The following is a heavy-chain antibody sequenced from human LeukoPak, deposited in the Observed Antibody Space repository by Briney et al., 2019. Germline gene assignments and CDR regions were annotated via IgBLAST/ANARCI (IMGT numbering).Heavy chain of an antibody. CDR2: INPNSGGT. CDR3: ARASVDYSNPFDY. CDR1: GYTFTGYY. V-gene: IGHV1-2*02. J-gene: IGHJ4*02. Sequence: ASVKVSCKASGYTFTGYYMHWARQAPGQGLEWMGWINPNSGGTNYAQKFQGRVTMTRDTSISTAYMELSRLRSDDTAVYYCARASVDYSNPFDYWGQGTLVTVSS. D-gene: IGHD4-11*01.